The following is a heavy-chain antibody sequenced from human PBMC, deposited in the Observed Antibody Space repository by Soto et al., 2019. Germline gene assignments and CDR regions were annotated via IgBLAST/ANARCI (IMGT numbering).Heavy chain of an antibody. CDR3: ASSVVVTSTMTYFDY. D-gene: IGHD2-15*01. CDR1: GYSFSNYW. V-gene: IGHV5-51*01. Sequence: GESLKISCKGSGYSFSNYWIAWVRQMPGKGLEWMGIIFPADSDTKYSPSFQGQVTISADKSISTAYLQWSSLKASDTAMYYCASSVVVTSTMTYFDYWGQGSLVTVSS. J-gene: IGHJ4*02. CDR2: IFPADSDT.